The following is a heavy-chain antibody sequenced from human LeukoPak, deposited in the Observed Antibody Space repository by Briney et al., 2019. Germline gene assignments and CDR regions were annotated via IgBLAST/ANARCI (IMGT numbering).Heavy chain of an antibody. CDR3: ARGAAVAVEL. Sequence: SETLSLTCAVYGGSFSGYYWSWIRQPPGKGLEWIGEINHSGSTNYNPSLKSRVTISVDTSKNQFSLKLSSVTAADTAVYYCARGAAVAVELWGQGTLVTVSS. CDR1: GGSFSGYY. J-gene: IGHJ4*02. V-gene: IGHV4-34*01. D-gene: IGHD6-19*01. CDR2: INHSGST.